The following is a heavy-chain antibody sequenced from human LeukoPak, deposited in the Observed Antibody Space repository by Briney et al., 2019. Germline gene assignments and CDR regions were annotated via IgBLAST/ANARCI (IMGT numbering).Heavy chain of an antibody. CDR3: ARSRGRLAQLDY. CDR2: IYHSGST. V-gene: IGHV4-38-2*02. CDR1: GYSISYGYY. D-gene: IGHD6-25*01. J-gene: IGHJ4*02. Sequence: PSETLSLTCTVSGYSISYGYYWGWIRQPPGKGREWIGSIYHSGSTYCNPSLKSRVTISVDTSKNRFSLRLSSVTAADTAVYYCARSRGRLAQLDYWGQGTLVTVSS.